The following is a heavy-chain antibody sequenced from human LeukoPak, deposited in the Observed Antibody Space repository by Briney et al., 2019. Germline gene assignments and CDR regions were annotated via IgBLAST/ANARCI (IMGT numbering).Heavy chain of an antibody. CDR1: GFTFSDYY. CDR2: ISSSGSTI. D-gene: IGHD6-13*01. V-gene: IGHV3-11*01. J-gene: IGHJ4*02. CDR3: AREGYDAYYFGY. Sequence: GGSPRLSCAASGFTFSDYYMSWIRQAPGKGLEWVSYISSSGSTIKYADSVKGRFTISRDNAENSLYLQMNSLRAKDTAVYYCAREGYDAYYFGYWGQGTLVTVSS.